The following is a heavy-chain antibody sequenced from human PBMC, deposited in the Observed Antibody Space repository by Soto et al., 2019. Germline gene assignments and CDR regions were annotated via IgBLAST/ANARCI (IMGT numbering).Heavy chain of an antibody. CDR2: IYHGGTT. V-gene: IGHV4-38-2*02. CDR1: GDSISSGSY. J-gene: IGHJ4*03. CDR3: ARVHVMVVAGSTFDY. D-gene: IGHD6-19*01. Sequence: SETLSLTCTVSGDSISSGSYWGWIRQPPGEGPEWIASIYHGGTTFYNPSLKSRISISVDTSKNQFSLRLTSMTAADTATYYCARVHVMVVAGSTFDYWGPGTLVTVSS.